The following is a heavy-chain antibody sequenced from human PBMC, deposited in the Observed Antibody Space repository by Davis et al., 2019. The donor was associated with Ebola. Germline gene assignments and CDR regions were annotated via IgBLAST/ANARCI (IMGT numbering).Heavy chain of an antibody. CDR3: ASRPYDWNPSPTFDF. D-gene: IGHD1-20*01. CDR1: VITFSSYA. Sequence: PGGSLRLSCTDSVITFSSYAMTWVRQAPGKGLEWVSGINGRGGSIYYADSVKGRFTISRDKAKNTLYLQMNSLRVEDTAVYFCASRPYDWNPSPTFDFWGPGSLVIVSS. CDR2: INGRGGSI. V-gene: IGHV3-23*01. J-gene: IGHJ4*02.